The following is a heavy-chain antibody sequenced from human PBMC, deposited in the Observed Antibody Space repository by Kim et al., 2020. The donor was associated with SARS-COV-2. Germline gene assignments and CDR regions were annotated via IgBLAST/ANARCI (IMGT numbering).Heavy chain of an antibody. CDR3: ARGYCSGGSCYSVSDYY. CDR2: ISSSSSYI. J-gene: IGHJ6*01. V-gene: IGHV3-21*01. Sequence: GGSLRLSCAASGFTFSTYIMNWVRQAPGKGLEWVSSISSSSSYIYYADSMRGRFTISRDNAKNSLYLQVNSLRAEDTAVYYCARGYCSGGSCYSVSDYY. CDR1: GFTFSTYI. D-gene: IGHD2-15*01.